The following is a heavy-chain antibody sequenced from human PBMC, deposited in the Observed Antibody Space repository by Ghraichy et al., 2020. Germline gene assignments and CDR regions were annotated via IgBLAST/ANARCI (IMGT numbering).Heavy chain of an antibody. Sequence: TLSLTCTVSGSSISSSSYYWGWIRQPPGKGLEWIGSIYYSGSTYYNPSLKSRVTISVDTSKNQFSLKLSSVTAADTAVYYCAKLLVLEDELGPFDYWGQGTLVTVSS. CDR1: GSSISSSSYY. CDR3: AKLLVLEDELGPFDY. V-gene: IGHV4-39*01. J-gene: IGHJ4*02. CDR2: IYYSGST. D-gene: IGHD7-27*01.